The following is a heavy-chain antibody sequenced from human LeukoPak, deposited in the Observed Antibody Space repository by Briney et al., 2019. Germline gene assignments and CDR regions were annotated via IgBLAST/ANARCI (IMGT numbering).Heavy chain of an antibody. CDR1: GFTFDDYG. CDR3: ASRTVTIPIDAFDI. J-gene: IGHJ3*02. V-gene: IGHV3-20*04. D-gene: IGHD4-17*01. CDR2: INWNGGST. Sequence: PGGSLRLSCAASGFTFDDYGMDWVRQAPGKGLEWVSGINWNGGSTGYADSVKGRFTISRDNAKNSLYLQMNSLRAEDTAVYYCASRTVTIPIDAFDIWGQGTMVTVSS.